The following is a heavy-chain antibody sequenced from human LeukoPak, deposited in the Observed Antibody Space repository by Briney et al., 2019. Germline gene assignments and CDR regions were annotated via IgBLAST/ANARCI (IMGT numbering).Heavy chain of an antibody. J-gene: IGHJ4*02. V-gene: IGHV3-23*01. Sequence: GGSLRLSCAASGFTFSSYAMSWVPQAPGKGLEWVSGISGRGDSTYYADSVKGRFTISRANSEDTLYLRMHNLRAEDTAVYYCAKDNAVVLAATSDFWGQGTLVTVSS. CDR1: GFTFSSYA. D-gene: IGHD2-15*01. CDR2: ISGRGDST. CDR3: AKDNAVVLAATSDF.